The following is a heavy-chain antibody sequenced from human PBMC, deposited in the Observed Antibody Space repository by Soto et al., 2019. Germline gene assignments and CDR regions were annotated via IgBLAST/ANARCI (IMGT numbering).Heavy chain of an antibody. CDR2: INHSGST. CDR1: GGSFSGYY. J-gene: IGHJ4*02. CDR3: ARGDPLHTLSLFDY. V-gene: IGHV4-34*01. Sequence: SETLSLTCAVYGGSFSGYYWSWIRQPPGKGLEWIGEINHSGSTNYNPSLKSRVTISVDTSKNQFSLKLSSVTAADTAVYYCARGDPLHTLSLFDYWGQGTLVTVSS.